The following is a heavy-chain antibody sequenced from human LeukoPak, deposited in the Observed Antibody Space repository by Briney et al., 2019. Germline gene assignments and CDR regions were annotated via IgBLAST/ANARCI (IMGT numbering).Heavy chain of an antibody. CDR1: GFTFSSFA. CDR3: GIAAAGTTLHYYYGMDV. Sequence: GGSLRLSCAASGFTFSSFAMTWVRQAPGKGLEWVSGISGSGDGTYYADSVKGRLTISRDNSQNTLYLQMNSLRAEDTAVYYCGIAAAGTTLHYYYGMDVWGQGTTVTVSS. CDR2: ISGSGDGT. V-gene: IGHV3-23*01. J-gene: IGHJ6*02. D-gene: IGHD6-13*01.